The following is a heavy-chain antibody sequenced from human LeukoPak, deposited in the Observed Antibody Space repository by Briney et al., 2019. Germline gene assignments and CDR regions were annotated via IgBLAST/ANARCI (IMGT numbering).Heavy chain of an antibody. CDR1: GFTFSSYG. V-gene: IGHV3-30*02. CDR2: IRYDGSNK. J-gene: IGHJ4*02. CDR3: AKDAYDSSGYYHPFDY. D-gene: IGHD3-22*01. Sequence: GGSLRLSCVASGFTFSSYGMHWVRQAPGKGLEWVAFIRYDGSNKYYADSVKGRFTISRDNSKNTLYLQMNSLRAEDTAVYYCAKDAYDSSGYYHPFDYWGQGTLVTVSS.